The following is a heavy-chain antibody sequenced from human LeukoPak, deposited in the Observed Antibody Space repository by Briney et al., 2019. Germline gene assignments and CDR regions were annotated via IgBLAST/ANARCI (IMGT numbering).Heavy chain of an antibody. CDR1: GFTFGDYA. Sequence: GGSLRLSCTASGFTFGDYAMSWVRQAPGKGLEWVGFIRSKAYGGTTEYAASVKGRFTISRDDSKSIAYLQMNSLKTEDTAVYYCTRSSPLHSSGYDAFDIWGQGTMVTVSS. CDR3: TRSSPLHSSGYDAFDI. CDR2: IRSKAYGGTT. D-gene: IGHD3-22*01. J-gene: IGHJ3*02. V-gene: IGHV3-49*04.